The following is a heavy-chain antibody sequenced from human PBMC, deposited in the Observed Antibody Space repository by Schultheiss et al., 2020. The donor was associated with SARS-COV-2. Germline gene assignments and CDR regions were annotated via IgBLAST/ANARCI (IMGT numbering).Heavy chain of an antibody. CDR2: INSDGSAS. V-gene: IGHV3-74*01. J-gene: IGHJ6*03. Sequence: GGSLRLSCAASGFTFRNYWMHWVRQIPGKGLVWVSRINSDGSASSYADSVKGRFTISRDNAKSTLYLQMTSLRAEDAAVYYCARYAAAMMYMDVWGKGTTVTVSS. CDR1: GFTFRNYW. D-gene: IGHD2-2*01. CDR3: ARYAAAMMYMDV.